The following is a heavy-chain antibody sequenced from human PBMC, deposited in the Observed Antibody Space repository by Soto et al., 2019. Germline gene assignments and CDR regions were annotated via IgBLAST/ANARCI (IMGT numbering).Heavy chain of an antibody. CDR1: GGSISSGGYY. V-gene: IGHV4-31*03. Sequence: PSETLSLTCTVSGGSISSGGYYWSWIRQHPGKGLEWIGYIYYSGSTYYNPSLKSRVTISVDTSKNQFSLKLSSVTAADTAVYYCAREDSSGNDAFDIWGQGTMVTVSS. CDR3: AREDSSGNDAFDI. J-gene: IGHJ3*02. D-gene: IGHD6-25*01. CDR2: IYYSGST.